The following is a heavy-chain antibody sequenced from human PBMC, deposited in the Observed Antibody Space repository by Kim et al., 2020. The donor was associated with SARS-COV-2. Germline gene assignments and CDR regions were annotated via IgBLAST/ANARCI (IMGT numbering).Heavy chain of an antibody. CDR3: AKGGTGYCSSTSCYTARYYYYYYYMDV. CDR2: ISGSGGST. CDR1: GFTFSSYA. J-gene: IGHJ6*03. D-gene: IGHD2-2*02. V-gene: IGHV3-23*01. Sequence: GGSLRLSCAASGFTFSSYAMSWVRQAPGKGLEWVSAISGSGGSTYYADSVKGRFTISRDNSKNTLYLQMNSLRAEDTAVYYCAKGGTGYCSSTSCYTARYYYYYYYMDVWGKGTTVTVSS.